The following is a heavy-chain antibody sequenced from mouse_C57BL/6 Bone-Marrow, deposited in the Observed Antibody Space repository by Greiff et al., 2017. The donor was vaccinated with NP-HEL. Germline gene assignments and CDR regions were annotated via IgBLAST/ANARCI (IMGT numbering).Heavy chain of an antibody. CDR1: GYTFTSYW. J-gene: IGHJ4*01. D-gene: IGHD2-2*01. Sequence: QVQLQQSGAELVRPGTSVKLSCKASGYTFTSYWMHWVKQRPGQGLEWIGVIDPSDSYTNYNQKFKGKATLTVDTSSSTAYMQLSSLTSEDSAVYYCARGLRRVYYAMDYWGQGTSVTVSS. CDR3: ARGLRRVYYAMDY. CDR2: IDPSDSYT. V-gene: IGHV1-59*01.